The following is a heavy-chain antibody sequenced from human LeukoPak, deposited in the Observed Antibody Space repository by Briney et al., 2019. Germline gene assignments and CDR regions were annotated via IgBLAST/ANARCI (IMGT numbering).Heavy chain of an antibody. Sequence: PGGSLRLSCAASGFTVSSNYMSWVRQAPGKGLEWVSVIYSGGSTYYADSVKGRFTISRDNSKNTLYLQVNSLRAEDTAVYYCARVSYSSGWAPIDYWGQGTLVTVSS. D-gene: IGHD6-19*01. CDR2: IYSGGST. CDR3: ARVSYSSGWAPIDY. CDR1: GFTVSSNY. J-gene: IGHJ4*02. V-gene: IGHV3-53*01.